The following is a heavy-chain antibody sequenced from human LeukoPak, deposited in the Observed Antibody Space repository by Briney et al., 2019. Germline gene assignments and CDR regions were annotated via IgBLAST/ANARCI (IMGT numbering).Heavy chain of an antibody. V-gene: IGHV1-2*04. J-gene: IGHJ4*02. D-gene: IGHD5-18*01. Sequence: RASVKVSCKASGYTFTGYYMHWVRQAPGQGLEWMGWINPNSGGTNYAQKFQGWVTMTRDTSISTAYMELRSLRSDDTAVYYCARDWDTAMVTSMGYWGQGTLVTVSS. CDR1: GYTFTGYY. CDR2: INPNSGGT. CDR3: ARDWDTAMVTSMGY.